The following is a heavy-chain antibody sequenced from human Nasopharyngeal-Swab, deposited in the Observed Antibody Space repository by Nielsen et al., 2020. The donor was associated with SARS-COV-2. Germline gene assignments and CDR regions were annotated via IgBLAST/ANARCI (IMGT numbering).Heavy chain of an antibody. J-gene: IGHJ4*02. CDR1: GGSVSSGSYY. D-gene: IGHD3-22*01. CDR2: IYYSGST. CDR3: ARDSSGFDY. Sequence: LRLSCTVSGGSVSSGSYYWSWVRQHPGKGLEWIGYIYYSGSTYYNPSLKSRVTISVDTSKNQFSLKLSSVTAADTAVYYCARDSSGFDYWGQGTLVTISS. V-gene: IGHV4-31*03.